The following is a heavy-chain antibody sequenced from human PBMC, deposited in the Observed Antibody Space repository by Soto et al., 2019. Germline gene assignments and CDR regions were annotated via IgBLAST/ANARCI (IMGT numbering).Heavy chain of an antibody. J-gene: IGHJ6*02. CDR3: ARGGRHSGYLIAGYYYGMDV. CDR2: INPSGGST. D-gene: IGHD5-12*01. Sequence: QVQLVQSGAEVKKPGASVKVSCKASGYTFTSYYMHWVRQAPGQGLEWMGIINPSGGSTSYAQKFQGRVTMTRDTSTSTVYMELSSLRSEDTAVYYCARGGRHSGYLIAGYYYGMDVWGQGTTVTVSS. V-gene: IGHV1-46*01. CDR1: GYTFTSYY.